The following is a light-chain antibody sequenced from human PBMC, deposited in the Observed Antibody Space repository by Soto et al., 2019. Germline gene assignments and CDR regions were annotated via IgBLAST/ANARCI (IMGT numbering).Light chain of an antibody. Sequence: QSVLTQPASVSGSPGQSITISCTGTSSDVGGYNYVSWYQQHPGKAPKLIIYEVSNRPSGVSNRFAGSKSGNTASLTISGLQAEDEDDYHCSSYSSSSTLGVFGGGTKLTVL. J-gene: IGLJ3*02. CDR2: EVS. V-gene: IGLV2-14*01. CDR3: SSYSSSSTLGV. CDR1: SSDVGGYNY.